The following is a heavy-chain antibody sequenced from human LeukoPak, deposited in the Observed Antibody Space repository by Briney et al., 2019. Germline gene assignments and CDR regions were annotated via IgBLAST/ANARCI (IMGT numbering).Heavy chain of an antibody. CDR2: IYSSGST. CDR1: GDSISPYS. V-gene: IGHV4-59*01. CDR3: ARAPGYYYDDLDAFDI. J-gene: IGHJ3*02. D-gene: IGHD3-22*01. Sequence: SETLSLTCTVSGDSISPYSWNWIRQPPGKGLEWIGYIYSSGSTNYSPSLKSRVSMSVDTSKNQFSLKLSSVTAADTAVYYCARAPGYYYDDLDAFDIWGQGTMVTVSS.